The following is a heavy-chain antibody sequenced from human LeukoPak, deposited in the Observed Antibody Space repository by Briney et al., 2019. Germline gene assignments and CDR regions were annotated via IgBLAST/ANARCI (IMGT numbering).Heavy chain of an antibody. D-gene: IGHD3-10*01. V-gene: IGHV3-20*04. J-gene: IGHJ4*02. Sequence: GGSLRLSCAASGFTFSNYPMTWVRQAPGKGLEWVSGINWNGGSTGYADSVKGRFTISRDNSKNTLYLQMNSLRAEDTAVYYCAKDDVGGWFGELTSFDYWGQGTLVTVSS. CDR3: AKDDVGGWFGELTSFDY. CDR1: GFTFSNYP. CDR2: INWNGGST.